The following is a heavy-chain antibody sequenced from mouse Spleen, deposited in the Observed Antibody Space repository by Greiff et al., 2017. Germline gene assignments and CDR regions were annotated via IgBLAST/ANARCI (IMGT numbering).Heavy chain of an antibody. V-gene: IGHV1-42*01. Sequence: VQLQQSGPELVKPGASVKISCKASGYSFTGYYMNWVKQSPEKSLEWIGEINPSTGGTTYNQKFKAKATLTVDKSSSTAYMQLKSLTSEDSAVYYCAIPYYGSSYYAMDYWGQGTSVTVSS. CDR2: INPSTGGT. CDR3: AIPYYGSSYYAMDY. CDR1: GYSFTGYY. J-gene: IGHJ4*01. D-gene: IGHD1-1*01.